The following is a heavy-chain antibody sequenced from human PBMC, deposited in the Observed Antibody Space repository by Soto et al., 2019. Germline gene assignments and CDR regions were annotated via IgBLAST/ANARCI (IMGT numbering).Heavy chain of an antibody. D-gene: IGHD3-3*01. J-gene: IGHJ4*02. CDR1: GFTFNNFA. Sequence: EVQLLESGGGLVQPGGSLRLSCAASGFTFNNFAMSWVRQAPGKGLEWVSSISDGGGSTYYGHSVKGRFTISRDNSKNTLYLQMNSLRAEDTAVYYCARCPGEKCARNTIFGVVGEGFDYWGQGTLVTVSS. CDR3: ARCPGEKCARNTIFGVVGEGFDY. CDR2: ISDGGGST. V-gene: IGHV3-23*01.